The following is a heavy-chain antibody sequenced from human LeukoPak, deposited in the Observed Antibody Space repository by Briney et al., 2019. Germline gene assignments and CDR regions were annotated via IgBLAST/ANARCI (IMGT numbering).Heavy chain of an antibody. CDR2: IYYSGST. Sequence: PSETLSLTCTVSGGSISSGGYYWSWIRQHPGKGLEWIGYIYYSGSTYYNPSLKSRVTISVDTSKNQFSLKLSSVTAEDTAVYYCARDRLPTVTTSAFDIWGQGTMVTVSS. CDR1: GGSISSGGYY. CDR3: ARDRLPTVTTSAFDI. D-gene: IGHD4-17*01. V-gene: IGHV4-31*03. J-gene: IGHJ3*02.